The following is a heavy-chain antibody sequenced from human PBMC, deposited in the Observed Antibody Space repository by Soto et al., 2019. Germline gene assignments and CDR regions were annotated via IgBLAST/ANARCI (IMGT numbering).Heavy chain of an antibody. V-gene: IGHV4-4*07. J-gene: IGHJ4*02. Sequence: PWETLSLTCIVSGASISGYYWSWIRQPAGKGLEWIGRVYTHGSTSYNPSLKSRVTMSLDTSKNRFSLRLSSVTAADTAVYYCARDSLGITAAGHYWGQGTLVTV. CDR2: VYTHGST. D-gene: IGHD3-16*01. CDR3: ARDSLGITAAGHY. CDR1: GASISGYY.